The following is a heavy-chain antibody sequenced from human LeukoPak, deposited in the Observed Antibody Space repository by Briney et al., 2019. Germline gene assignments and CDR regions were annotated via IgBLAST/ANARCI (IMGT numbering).Heavy chain of an antibody. Sequence: TGGSLRLSCAVSGLTFNNYAMSWVRQAPGKGLEWVSGINWNGGSTGYADSVKGRFTISRDNAKNSLYLQMNSLRAEDTALYYCARGSLYYYDSSGYYYRFDYWGQGTLVTVSS. J-gene: IGHJ4*02. D-gene: IGHD3-22*01. CDR3: ARGSLYYYDSSGYYYRFDY. CDR1: GLTFNNYA. CDR2: INWNGGST. V-gene: IGHV3-20*04.